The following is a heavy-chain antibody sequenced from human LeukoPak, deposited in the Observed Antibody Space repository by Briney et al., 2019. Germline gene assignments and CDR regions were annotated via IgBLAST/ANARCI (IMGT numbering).Heavy chain of an antibody. D-gene: IGHD2-2*01. J-gene: IGHJ3*01. V-gene: IGHV4-31*03. CDR2: IFYNGGS. CDR3: VRLTCSGSSCSGGGAFDV. Sequence: TLSLTCSVSGDSMSSGGYLWTWLRQHPGKGLEWIGYIFYNGGSYYSPSLQSRLTISVDTSQKQFSLKTSSVTAADTAVYYCVRLTCSGSSCSGGGAFDVWGQGTVVTVSS. CDR1: GDSMSSGGYL.